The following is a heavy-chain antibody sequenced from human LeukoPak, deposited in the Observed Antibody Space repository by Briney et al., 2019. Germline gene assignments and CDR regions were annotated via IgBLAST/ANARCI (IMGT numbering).Heavy chain of an antibody. J-gene: IGHJ4*02. CDR3: ARDVSTYYYDSSGYAD. CDR2: IIPILGIA. Sequence: ASVKVSCKASGGTFSSYASSWVRQAPGQGLEWMGRIIPILGIANYAQKFQGRVTITADKSTSTAYMELSSLRSEDTAVYYCARDVSTYYYDSSGYADWGQGTLVTVSS. D-gene: IGHD3-22*01. V-gene: IGHV1-69*04. CDR1: GGTFSSYA.